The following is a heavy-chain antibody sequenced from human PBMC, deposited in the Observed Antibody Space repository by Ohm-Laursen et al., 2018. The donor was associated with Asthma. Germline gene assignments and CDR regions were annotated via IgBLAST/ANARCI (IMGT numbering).Heavy chain of an antibody. CDR2: MHYSGTT. V-gene: IGHV4-30-4*02. D-gene: IGHD1-1*01. Sequence: SDTLSLTCAVSGGPITNHYWTWIRQPPGKGLEWIAYMHYSGTTYYSPSLKSRISISGDTSKNQFSLNLSFVTAADTAMYYCARGPMHDYYFDTWGQGTLVTVSS. J-gene: IGHJ4*02. CDR3: ARGPMHDYYFDT. CDR1: GGPITNHY.